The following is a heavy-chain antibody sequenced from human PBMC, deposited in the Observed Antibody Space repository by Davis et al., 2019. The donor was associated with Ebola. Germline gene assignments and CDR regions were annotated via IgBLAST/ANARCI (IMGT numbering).Heavy chain of an antibody. CDR1: GGSFSGYY. J-gene: IGHJ4*02. Sequence: SETLSLTCAVYGGSFSGYYWSWIRQPPGKGLEWIGEINHSGSTNYNPSLKSRVTISVDPSKNQFSLKLSSVTAADTAVYYCARAVQWAFDYWGQGTLVTVSS. CDR2: INHSGST. D-gene: IGHD1-26*01. V-gene: IGHV4-34*01. CDR3: ARAVQWAFDY.